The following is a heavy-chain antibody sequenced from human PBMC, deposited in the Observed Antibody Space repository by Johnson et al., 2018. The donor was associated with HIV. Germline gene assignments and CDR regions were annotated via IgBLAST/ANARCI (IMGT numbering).Heavy chain of an antibody. CDR1: GFTFNDYG. D-gene: IGHD6-19*01. CDR2: IKSKTDGGST. CDR3: ARAKSSGWYSDAFDI. Sequence: VQLVESGGGVVQPGRSLRLSCAASGFTFNDYGMSWVRQAPGKGLEWVGRIKSKTDGGSTDYAAPVKGRFTISRDDSKNMLYLQMNSLKTEDTAVYYCARAKSSGWYSDAFDIWGLGTMVTVSS. V-gene: IGHV3-15*01. J-gene: IGHJ3*02.